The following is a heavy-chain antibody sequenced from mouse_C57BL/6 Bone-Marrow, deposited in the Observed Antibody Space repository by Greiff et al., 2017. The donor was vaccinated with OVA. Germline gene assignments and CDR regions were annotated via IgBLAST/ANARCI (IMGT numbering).Heavy chain of an antibody. CDR2: IDPNSGGT. Sequence: VQLQQSGAELVKPGASVKLSCKASGYTFTSYWMHWVKQRPGRGLEWIGRIDPNSGGTKYNEKFKSKATLTVDKPSSTAYMQLSSLTSEDSAVYYCARSTTVVAGTYYFDYWGQGTTLTVSS. D-gene: IGHD1-1*01. CDR3: ARSTTVVAGTYYFDY. CDR1: GYTFTSYW. V-gene: IGHV1-72*01. J-gene: IGHJ2*01.